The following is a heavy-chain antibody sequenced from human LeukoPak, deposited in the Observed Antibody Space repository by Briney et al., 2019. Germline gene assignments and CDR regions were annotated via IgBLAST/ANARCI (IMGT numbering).Heavy chain of an antibody. CDR1: GFTLSGSA. Sequence: PGGSLRLSCAASGFTLSGSAMHWVRQASGKGLEWVGRIRSKANSYATAYVASVKGRFTISRDDSKNTAYLQMSSLRAEDTATYYCAKDRPNYYESNGHYYRRDGDSWGQGTLVTVSS. D-gene: IGHD3-22*01. J-gene: IGHJ5*01. CDR3: AKDRPNYYESNGHYYRRDGDS. CDR2: IRSKANSYAT. V-gene: IGHV3-73*01.